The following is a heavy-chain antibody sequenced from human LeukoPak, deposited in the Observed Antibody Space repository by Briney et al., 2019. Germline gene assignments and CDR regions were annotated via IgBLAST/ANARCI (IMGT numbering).Heavy chain of an antibody. V-gene: IGHV3-23*01. CDR3: AKDIVVSGYYGMDV. CDR1: GFTFSSYA. Sequence: GGSLRLSCAASGFTFSSYAMSWVRQAPGKGLEWVSSIRTNGGSTYYADSVKGQFTISRDNSKNRLYLQMNSLRAEDTAVYYCAKDIVVSGYYGMDVWGQGTTVTVSS. J-gene: IGHJ6*02. D-gene: IGHD2-21*01. CDR2: IRTNGGST.